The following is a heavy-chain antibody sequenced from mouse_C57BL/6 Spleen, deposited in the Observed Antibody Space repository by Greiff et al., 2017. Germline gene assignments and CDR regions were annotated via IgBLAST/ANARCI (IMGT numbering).Heavy chain of an antibody. J-gene: IGHJ2*01. CDR3: ARFGITTVVATDY. V-gene: IGHV1-80*01. CDR1: GYAFSSYW. D-gene: IGHD1-1*01. Sequence: QVQLQQSGAELVKPGASVKISCKASGYAFSSYWMNWVKQRPGKGLEWIGQIYPGDGDTNYNGKFKGKATLTADKSSSTAYMQLSSLTSEDSAVYFCARFGITTVVATDYWGQGTTLTVSS. CDR2: IYPGDGDT.